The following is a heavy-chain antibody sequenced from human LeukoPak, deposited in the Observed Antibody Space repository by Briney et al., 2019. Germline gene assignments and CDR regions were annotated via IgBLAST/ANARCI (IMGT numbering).Heavy chain of an antibody. V-gene: IGHV3-9*01. CDR1: GFKFDDYA. D-gene: IGHD6-25*01. Sequence: GGSLRLSCAGSGFKFDDYAIHWVRQPPGKGLEWVTIISWNGGFMDYADSVKGRFTISRDNVKNSLYLGMNSLRPEDTAFYYCAKVRGTFSSGFYFDSWGQGTLVTVSS. CDR2: ISWNGGFM. CDR3: AKVRGTFSSGFYFDS. J-gene: IGHJ4*02.